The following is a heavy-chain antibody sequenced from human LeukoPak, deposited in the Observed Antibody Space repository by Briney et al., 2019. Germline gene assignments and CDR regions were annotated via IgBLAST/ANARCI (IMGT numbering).Heavy chain of an antibody. CDR1: GFTFSSYW. Sequence: QSGGSLRLSCTASGFTFSSYWMSWVRQAPGEGLEWVANIKQDGSEQYYVASVKGRFTISRDNARNSLYLQMNSPGAEDTAVYYCARDLTQTGDVDYWGQGTLVTVSS. D-gene: IGHD7-27*01. CDR3: ARDLTQTGDVDY. V-gene: IGHV3-7*01. CDR2: IKQDGSEQ. J-gene: IGHJ4*02.